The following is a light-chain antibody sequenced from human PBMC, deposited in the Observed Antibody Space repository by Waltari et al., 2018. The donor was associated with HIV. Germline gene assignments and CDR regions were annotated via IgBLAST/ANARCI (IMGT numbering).Light chain of an antibody. J-gene: IGLJ1*01. CDR1: SSDVGGYNY. CDR3: SSYAGSNKAV. V-gene: IGLV2-8*01. Sequence: QSALTQPPSASGSPGQSVTISCTGTSSDVGGYNYVSWYQQHPGKAPKLMIYEVSKRPSGLPDRFSCSKSGNTASLTVSGLQAEDEADYYCSSYAGSNKAVFGTGTKVTVL. CDR2: EVS.